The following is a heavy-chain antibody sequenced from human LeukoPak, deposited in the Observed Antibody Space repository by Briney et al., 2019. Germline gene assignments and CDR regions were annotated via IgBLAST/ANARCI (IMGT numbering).Heavy chain of an antibody. CDR1: GFTFSSYW. Sequence: GGSLRLSCAASGFTFSSYWMNWVRQAPGKGPEWVANMNLDGSEKYYVDSVRGRFTISRDNAKNSLYLQMNSLRAEDTAVYSCARGTRASSSLSDYWGQGSLVTVSS. J-gene: IGHJ4*02. CDR2: MNLDGSEK. CDR3: ARGTRASSSLSDY. D-gene: IGHD6-6*01. V-gene: IGHV3-7*05.